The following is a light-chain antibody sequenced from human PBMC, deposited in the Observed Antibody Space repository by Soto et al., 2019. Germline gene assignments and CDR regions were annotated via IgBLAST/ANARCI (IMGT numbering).Light chain of an antibody. J-gene: IGLJ1*01. CDR1: SSDIGIYNL. V-gene: IGLV2-23*02. CDR2: EVT. CDR3: FSYAGDSVYV. Sequence: QSVLTQPASVSGSPGQSIAISCTGSSSDIGIYNLVSWFQQHPGKAPKLVIYEVTKRPSGVSDRFSGSKSGNTASLTISGLQAEDEADYYCFSYAGDSVYVFGTGTKVTVL.